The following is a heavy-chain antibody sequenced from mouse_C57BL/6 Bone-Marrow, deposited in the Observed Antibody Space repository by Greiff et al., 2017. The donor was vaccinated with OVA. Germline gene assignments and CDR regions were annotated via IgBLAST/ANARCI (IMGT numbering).Heavy chain of an antibody. Sequence: QVQLQQSGAELVRPGASVTLSCKASGYTFTDYDMNWVKQTPEHGLEWIGAIYTGTGGTAYNQKFKGKATLTAAKYSSTAYMQISSLTSEDSAIYFCARGYRNCYSIDYWGQGTTVTVSS. CDR2: IYTGTGGT. V-gene: IGHV1-15*01. CDR3: ARGYRNCYSIDY. D-gene: IGHD1-2*01. CDR1: GYTFTDYD. J-gene: IGHJ4*01.